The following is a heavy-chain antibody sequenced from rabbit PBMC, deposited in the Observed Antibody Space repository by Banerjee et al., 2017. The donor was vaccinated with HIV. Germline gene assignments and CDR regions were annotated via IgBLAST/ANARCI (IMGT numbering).Heavy chain of an antibody. V-gene: IGHV1S40*01. CDR1: GFSFSSGYD. D-gene: IGHD1-1*01. J-gene: IGHJ4*01. Sequence: QSLEESGGDLVKPGASLTLTCTASGFSFSSGYDMCWVRQAPGKGLEWIACIYTGGSGSTYYASWAKGRFTISKTSSTTVTLQMTSLTAADTATYFCARDPGGYRNLWGPGTLVTVS. CDR3: ARDPGGYRNL. CDR2: IYTGGSGST.